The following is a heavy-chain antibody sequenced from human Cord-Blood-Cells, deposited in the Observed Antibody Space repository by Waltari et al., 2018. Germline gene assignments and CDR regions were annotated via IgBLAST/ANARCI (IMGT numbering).Heavy chain of an antibody. V-gene: IGHV4-38-2*02. D-gene: IGHD4-4*01. CDR3: ARVNYSNYFDY. CDR1: GYSISSGYY. Sequence: QVQLQESGPGLVKPAGTLSLTCTVSGYSISSGYYWRLIRQPPGKGLEWIGSIYHSGSTYYNPSLKSRVTISVDTSKNQFSLKLSSVTAADTAVYYCARVNYSNYFDYWGQGTLVTVSS. J-gene: IGHJ4*02. CDR2: IYHSGST.